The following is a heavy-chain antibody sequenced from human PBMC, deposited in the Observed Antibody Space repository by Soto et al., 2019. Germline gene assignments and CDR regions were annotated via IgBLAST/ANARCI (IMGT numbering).Heavy chain of an antibody. D-gene: IGHD1-26*01. CDR1: GFTFTTYA. CDR2: ISGSGGST. Sequence: EVQLLESGGGLVQPGGSLRLSCAASGFTFTTYAMNWVRQAPGKGLEWVSAISGSGGSTYYADSVKGRFTISRDNSKNSLYLQMNSLRAEDTAVYDCAKEALGGATSDYWGQGTLVTVSS. CDR3: AKEALGGATSDY. V-gene: IGHV3-23*01. J-gene: IGHJ4*02.